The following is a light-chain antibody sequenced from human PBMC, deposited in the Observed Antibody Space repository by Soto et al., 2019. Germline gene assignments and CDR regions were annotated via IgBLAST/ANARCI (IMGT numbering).Light chain of an antibody. CDR2: DAS. Sequence: EIVLRQSPATLSLSPGERATLSCRASQSVSSYLAWYQQKPGQAPRLLIYDASNRATGIPARFSGSGSGTDFTLTISSLEPEDFAVYYCQQRTNWPPVFGQGTKVEIK. V-gene: IGKV3-11*01. CDR3: QQRTNWPPV. J-gene: IGKJ1*01. CDR1: QSVSSY.